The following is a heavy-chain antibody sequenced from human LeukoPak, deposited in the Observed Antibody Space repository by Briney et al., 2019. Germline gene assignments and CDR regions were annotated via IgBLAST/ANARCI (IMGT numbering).Heavy chain of an antibody. J-gene: IGHJ4*02. CDR1: GDSMSSYY. CDR2: IYYSGST. V-gene: IGHV4-59*01. CDR3: ARGHDSGRSTIYYLVF. D-gene: IGHD3-10*01. Sequence: SETLLLACTVSGDSMSSYYWSWIRQPPGKGLEWIGSIYYSGSTNYNPSLKSRVTISVDTSKNQFSLKLSSVTAADTVVYSCARGHDSGRSTIYYLVFWAQRTLVTVSS.